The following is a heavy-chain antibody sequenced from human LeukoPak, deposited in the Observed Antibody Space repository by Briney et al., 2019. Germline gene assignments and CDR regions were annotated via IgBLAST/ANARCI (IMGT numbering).Heavy chain of an antibody. J-gene: IGHJ5*02. CDR2: INHSGST. CDR3: ARARYCSGGSCYKGRSNWFDP. Sequence: SETLSLTCTVSGGSISSYYWSWIRQPPGKGLEWIGEINHSGSTNYNPSLKSRVTISVDTSKNQFSLKLSSVTAADTAVYYCARARYCSGGSCYKGRSNWFDPWGQGTLVTVSS. V-gene: IGHV4-34*01. D-gene: IGHD2-15*01. CDR1: GGSISSYY.